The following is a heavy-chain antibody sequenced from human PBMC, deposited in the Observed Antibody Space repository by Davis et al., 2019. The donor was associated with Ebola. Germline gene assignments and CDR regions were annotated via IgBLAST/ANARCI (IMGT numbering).Heavy chain of an antibody. J-gene: IGHJ4*02. Sequence: GESLKISCAASGFTFSSYWMSWVRQAPGKGLEWVANIKQDGSEKYYVDSVKGRFTISRDNAKNSLYLQMNSLRAEDTAVYYCARAFRDIVVVVAALLDYWGQGTLVTVSS. D-gene: IGHD2-15*01. CDR1: GFTFSSYW. V-gene: IGHV3-7*04. CDR2: IKQDGSEK. CDR3: ARAFRDIVVVVAALLDY.